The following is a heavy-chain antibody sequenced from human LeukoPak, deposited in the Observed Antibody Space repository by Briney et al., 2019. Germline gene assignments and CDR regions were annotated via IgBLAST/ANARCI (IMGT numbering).Heavy chain of an antibody. J-gene: IGHJ4*02. CDR2: IWYDGSNK. CDR1: GFTFSSYG. Sequence: GRSLRLSCAASGFTFSSYGMHWVRQAPGKVLEWGAVIWYDGSNKYYADSVKGRFTISRDNSKNTLYLQMNSLRAEDTAVYYCARYYYYDSSGYGDYWGQGTLVTVSS. D-gene: IGHD3-22*01. V-gene: IGHV3-33*01. CDR3: ARYYYYDSSGYGDY.